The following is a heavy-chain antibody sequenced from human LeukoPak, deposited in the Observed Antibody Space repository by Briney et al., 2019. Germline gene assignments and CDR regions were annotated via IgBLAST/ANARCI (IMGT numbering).Heavy chain of an antibody. CDR1: AFTFSSDD. CDR2: VGTADAQ. D-gene: IGHD1-26*01. J-gene: IGHJ4*02. V-gene: IGHV3-13*05. CDR3: KRAVGATNLGFDY. Sequence: GGSLRLACAAAAFTFSSDDVHWVRQATGKGLEWVSAVGTADAQYYEDSVTGRSTISRETANNSLFIQVNSLRVGDKAVYYRKRAVGATNLGFDYWGQGTPVTVSS.